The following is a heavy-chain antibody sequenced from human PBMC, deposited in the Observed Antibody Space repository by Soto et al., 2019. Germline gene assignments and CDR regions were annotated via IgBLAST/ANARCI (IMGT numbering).Heavy chain of an antibody. CDR1: GVTFSTFG. Sequence: ASVKVSCKASGVTFSTFGISWVRQAPGQGLEWMGGIIPFFGTARYSQKFEDRITITADESTNTVYMDLRSLTSEDTAIYYCAKSAPMDAGDKYYYDFWGQGALVTVSS. CDR2: IIPFFGTA. D-gene: IGHD4-17*01. J-gene: IGHJ4*02. V-gene: IGHV1-69*13. CDR3: AKSAPMDAGDKYYYDF.